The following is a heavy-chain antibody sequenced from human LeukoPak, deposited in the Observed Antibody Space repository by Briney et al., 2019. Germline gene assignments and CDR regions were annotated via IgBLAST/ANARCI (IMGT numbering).Heavy chain of an antibody. CDR2: IYSGGST. CDR1: GFTVSSNY. J-gene: IGHJ4*02. D-gene: IGHD3-22*01. V-gene: IGHV3-53*01. CDR3: LRENHDSGWSFDY. Sequence: PGGSLRLSCAASGFTVSSNYMSWVRQAPGKGLEWVSVIYSGGSTYYADSVKGRFTISRDNAKNSLYLEMNSLRAEDTAVYYCLRENHDSGWSFDYWGQGTLVTVSS.